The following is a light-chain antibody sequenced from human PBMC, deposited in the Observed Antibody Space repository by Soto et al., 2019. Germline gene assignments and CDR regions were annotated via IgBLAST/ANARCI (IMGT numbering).Light chain of an antibody. Sequence: VVLTPSAGAVSLSPRERATLSCRASQSLNARYLAWYQVKPGQAPRLLFYGASSRATGIPDRFIGSGSGTDFTLTITGLEPEDFAVYYCQQFHISRTFGQG. V-gene: IGKV3-20*01. CDR1: QSLNARY. CDR3: QQFHISRT. CDR2: GAS. J-gene: IGKJ1*01.